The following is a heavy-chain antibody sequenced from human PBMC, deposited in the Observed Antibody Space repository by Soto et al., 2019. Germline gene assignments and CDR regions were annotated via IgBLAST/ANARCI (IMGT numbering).Heavy chain of an antibody. J-gene: IGHJ4*02. CDR1: GFTFSSYG. CDR2: ISYDASNI. CDR3: AKDAPHRDGDCSVADY. D-gene: IGHD2-21*02. Sequence: QVQLVGSGGGVVQPGRSLRLSCAASGFTFSSYGMHGVRQAPGKGLEWVAAISYDASNIYYVDSVKGRFTISRYNSNNTLYQQMNSLRVEDTADYYCAKDAPHRDGDCSVADYWGQGTLVTVSS. V-gene: IGHV3-30*18.